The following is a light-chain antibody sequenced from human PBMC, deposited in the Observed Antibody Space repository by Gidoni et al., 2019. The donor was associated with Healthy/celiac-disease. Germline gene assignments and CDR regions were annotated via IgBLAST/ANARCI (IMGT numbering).Light chain of an antibody. CDR1: SRGVGSYNL. Sequence: SALTQPASVSGSPGQSITISCTGTSRGVGSYNLVSWYQQQPGKAPKLMSYEGSKRPSGVSNRFSGSKSGNTASLTSSGLQAEDEADYYCCSYAGSSTFVFGGGTKLTVL. V-gene: IGLV2-23*03. CDR2: EGS. J-gene: IGLJ3*02. CDR3: CSYAGSSTFV.